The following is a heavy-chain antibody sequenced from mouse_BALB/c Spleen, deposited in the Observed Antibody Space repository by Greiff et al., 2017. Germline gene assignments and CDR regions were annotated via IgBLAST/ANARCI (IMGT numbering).Heavy chain of an antibody. J-gene: IGHJ2*01. D-gene: IGHD2-4*01. CDR2: INPSNGGT. CDR1: GYTFTSYY. Sequence: VKLVESGAELVKPGASVKLSCKASGYTFTSYYMYWVKQRPGQGLEWIGEINPSNGGTNFNEKFKSKATLTVDKSSSTAYMQLSSLTSEDSAVYYCTRGTMIFDYWGQGTTLTVSS. CDR3: TRGTMIFDY. V-gene: IGHV1S81*02.